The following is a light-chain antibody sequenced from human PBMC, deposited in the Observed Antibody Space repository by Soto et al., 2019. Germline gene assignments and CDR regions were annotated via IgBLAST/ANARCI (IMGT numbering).Light chain of an antibody. J-gene: IGLJ2*01. Sequence: QSVLTQPPSVSAAPGQKVTISCSGSSSNIESNFGSWYQQLPGTAPKLLIYDNDKRPSGIPDRFSGSKSGTSATLGITGLQTGDEADYYCGTWDSSLSAVVFGGGTKLTVL. CDR1: SSNIESNF. V-gene: IGLV1-51*01. CDR2: DND. CDR3: GTWDSSLSAVV.